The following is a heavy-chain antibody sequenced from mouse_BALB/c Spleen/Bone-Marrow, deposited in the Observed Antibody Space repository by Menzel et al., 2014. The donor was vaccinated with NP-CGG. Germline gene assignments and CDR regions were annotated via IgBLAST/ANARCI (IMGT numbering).Heavy chain of an antibody. CDR3: ARDSSGYFDY. Sequence: EVHLVESGGGLVKPGGSLKLSCAASGFTFSYYGMSWVRQSPEKRLEWVAEISSGGSYTYYPDTVTGRFTISRDNAKXTLYLEMSSLRSEDTAMYYCARDSSGYFDYWGQGTTLTVSS. D-gene: IGHD3-1*01. V-gene: IGHV5-9-4*01. J-gene: IGHJ2*01. CDR1: GFTFSYYG. CDR2: ISSGGSYT.